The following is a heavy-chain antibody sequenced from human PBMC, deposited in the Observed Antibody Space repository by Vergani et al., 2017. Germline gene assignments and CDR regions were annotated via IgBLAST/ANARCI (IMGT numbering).Heavy chain of an antibody. CDR3: ARGFATHKSQFDY. J-gene: IGHJ4*02. CDR2: INAGNGNT. D-gene: IGHD2-15*01. Sequence: QVQLVQSGAEVKKPGASVKVSCKASGYTFTSYAMHWVRQAPGQRLEWMGWINAGNGNTKYSQKFQGRVTITRDTSASTAYMELSSLRSEDTAVYYCARGFATHKSQFDYWGQGTLVTVSS. CDR1: GYTFTSYA. V-gene: IGHV1-3*01.